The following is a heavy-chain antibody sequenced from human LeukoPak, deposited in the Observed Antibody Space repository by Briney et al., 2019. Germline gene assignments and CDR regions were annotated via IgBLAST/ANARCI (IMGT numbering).Heavy chain of an antibody. Sequence: GSLRLSCAASGFTFSDYYMSWVRQPPGKGLEWIGEINHSGSTNYNPSLKSRVTVSVDTSKKQLSLRLSSVTAADTAVYYCIYNDYGDPDYWGQGTLVTVSS. CDR2: INHSGST. CDR3: IYNDYGDPDY. CDR1: GFTFSDYY. V-gene: IGHV4-34*08. D-gene: IGHD4-17*01. J-gene: IGHJ4*02.